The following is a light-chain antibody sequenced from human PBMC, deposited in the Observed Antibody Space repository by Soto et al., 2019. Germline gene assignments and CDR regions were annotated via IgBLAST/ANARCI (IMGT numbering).Light chain of an antibody. CDR3: ATWDNSLNGYV. CDR1: SSNIGSDA. Sequence: QSVLSQPPSVSGTPAQRVTISCSGSSSNIGSDAVNWYQQLPGTAPKLLIYTNNQRPSGVPDRFSGSKSGTSASLAISGLQSEDEADYYCATWDNSLNGYVFGAGTKVTV. V-gene: IGLV1-44*01. CDR2: TNN. J-gene: IGLJ1*01.